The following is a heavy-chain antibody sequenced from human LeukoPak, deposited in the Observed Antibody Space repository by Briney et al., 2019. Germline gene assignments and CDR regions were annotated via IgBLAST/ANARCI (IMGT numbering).Heavy chain of an antibody. Sequence: GGSLRLSCAASGFTFSSYAMSWVRQAPGKGLEWVLAISGSGGSTYYADSVKGRFTISRDNAKNLLYLQMNSLRAEDTAVYYCARTSTDCLDCWGQGTLVTVSS. V-gene: IGHV3-23*01. CDR3: ARTSTDCLDC. CDR2: ISGSGGST. D-gene: IGHD2-21*02. J-gene: IGHJ4*02. CDR1: GFTFSSYA.